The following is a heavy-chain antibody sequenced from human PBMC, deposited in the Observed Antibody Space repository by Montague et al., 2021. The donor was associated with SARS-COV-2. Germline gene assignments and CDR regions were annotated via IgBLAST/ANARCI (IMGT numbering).Heavy chain of an antibody. D-gene: IGHD1-1*01. Sequence: SETLSLTCSVSGGSISGHYWSWIRQSPGKGLEWIGYVHYTGSTKYNPSLKTRVTLSLDTPKNHFSLRLNSVTAADTAVYYCARAQNICFIANCVNYFDLWGLGALVSVSS. CDR1: GGSISGHY. J-gene: IGHJ4*02. V-gene: IGHV4-59*11. CDR3: ARAQNICFIANCVNYFDL. CDR2: VHYTGST.